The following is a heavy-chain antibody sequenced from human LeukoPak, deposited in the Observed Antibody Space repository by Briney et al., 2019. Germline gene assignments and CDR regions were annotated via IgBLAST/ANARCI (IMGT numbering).Heavy chain of an antibody. CDR3: ARSSGGMYNYYYMDV. J-gene: IGHJ6*03. D-gene: IGHD1-26*01. CDR1: GASLSSGTYY. Sequence: PPETLSLTCSVSGASLSSGTYYWNWIRQPPGKGLEWIAYQYYSGSPIYNPSLRSRVTISVDTSRDQFSLKVTSVTAADTAIYYCARSSGGMYNYYYMDVWGKGTTVTVSS. CDR2: QYYSGSP. V-gene: IGHV4-61*01.